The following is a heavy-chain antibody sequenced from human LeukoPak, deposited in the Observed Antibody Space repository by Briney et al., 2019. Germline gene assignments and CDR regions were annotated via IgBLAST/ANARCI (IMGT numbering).Heavy chain of an antibody. V-gene: IGHV3-23*01. CDR1: GGSFSGYY. D-gene: IGHD4-17*01. J-gene: IGHJ4*02. CDR3: AKIRIAATVTSPLDY. CDR2: ISGSGGST. Sequence: PSETLSLTCAVYGGSFSGYYWSWIRQPPGKGLEWVSAISGSGGSTYYADSVKGRFTISRDNSKNTLYLQMNSLRAEDTAVYYCAKIRIAATVTSPLDYWGQGTLVTVSS.